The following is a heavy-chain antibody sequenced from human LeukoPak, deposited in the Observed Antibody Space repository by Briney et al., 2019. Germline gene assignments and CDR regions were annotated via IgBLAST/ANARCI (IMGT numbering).Heavy chain of an antibody. CDR3: ARGLNYYDSSGYYLLGY. D-gene: IGHD3-22*01. Sequence: GGSLRLSCAVSGFIFDDYGMSWVRQAPGKGLEWVSGINWNGGSTDYADSVKGRFTISRDNAKNSLYLQMNSLRAKDTALYYCARGLNYYDSSGYYLLGYWGQGTLVTVSS. J-gene: IGHJ4*02. CDR1: GFIFDDYG. CDR2: INWNGGST. V-gene: IGHV3-20*04.